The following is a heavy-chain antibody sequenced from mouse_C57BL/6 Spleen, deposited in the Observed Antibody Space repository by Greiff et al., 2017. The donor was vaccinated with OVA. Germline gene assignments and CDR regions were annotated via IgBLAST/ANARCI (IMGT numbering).Heavy chain of an antibody. CDR3: ARPQYYGSSYFHWYFDV. J-gene: IGHJ1*03. CDR2: INPNNGGT. D-gene: IGHD1-1*01. CDR1: GYTFTDYY. Sequence: VQLQQSGPELVKPGASVKISCKASGYTFTDYYMNWVKQSHGKSLEWIGDINPNNGGTSYNQKFKGKATLTVDKSSSTAYMELRSLTSEDSAVYYCARPQYYGSSYFHWYFDVWGTGTTVTVSS. V-gene: IGHV1-26*01.